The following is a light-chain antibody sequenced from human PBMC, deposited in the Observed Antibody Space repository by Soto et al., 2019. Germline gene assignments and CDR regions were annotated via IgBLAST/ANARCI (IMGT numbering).Light chain of an antibody. V-gene: IGKV1-39*01. CDR1: QSISTY. J-gene: IGKJ2*01. Sequence: DIQMTQSPSSLSASVGDRVTITCRGSQSISTYLNWYQQKPGIAPKLLIYGASSLQSGVPSRFSGSGSATDFTLTISSLQPEDFAPYYCQHSYNTPRTFGQGTNLEIK. CDR2: GAS. CDR3: QHSYNTPRT.